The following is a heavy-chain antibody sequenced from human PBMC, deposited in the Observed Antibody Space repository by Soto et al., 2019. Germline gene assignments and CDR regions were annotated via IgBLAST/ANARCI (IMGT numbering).Heavy chain of an antibody. Sequence: GGSLRLSCAASGFTFSSYAMHWVRQAPGKGLEWVAVISYDGSNKYYADSVKGRFTITRDNSKNTLYLQMSSLRAEDTAVYYCARDFSHSYGYNWFDPWGQGTLVTVSS. V-gene: IGHV3-30-3*01. D-gene: IGHD5-18*01. J-gene: IGHJ5*02. CDR2: ISYDGSNK. CDR3: ARDFSHSYGYNWFDP. CDR1: GFTFSSYA.